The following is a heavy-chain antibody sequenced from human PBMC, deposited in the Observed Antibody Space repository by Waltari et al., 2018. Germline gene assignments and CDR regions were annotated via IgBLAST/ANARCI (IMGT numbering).Heavy chain of an antibody. CDR2: IYYSGSS. Sequence: IGSIYYSGSSYYTPSLKSRVTISVDTSKNKFSLKLRSVTAADTAVFYCARQRGYCSGGSCYTPPDWFDPWGQGILITVSS. D-gene: IGHD2-15*01. CDR3: ARQRGYCSGGSCYTPPDWFDP. V-gene: IGHV4-39*01. J-gene: IGHJ5*02.